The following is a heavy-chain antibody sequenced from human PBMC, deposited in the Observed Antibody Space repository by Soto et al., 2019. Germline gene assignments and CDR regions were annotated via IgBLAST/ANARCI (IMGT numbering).Heavy chain of an antibody. V-gene: IGHV5-10-1*01. CDR1: AYSFDTYW. CDR3: ARQLVRANYYYYGMDV. CDR2: IDPSDSYT. Sequence: GDSLKISCRGSAYSFDTYWIGWVRQMPGKGLEWMGRIDPSDSYTNYSPSFQGHVTISADKSISTAYLQWSSLKASDTAMYYCARQLVRANYYYYGMDVWGQGNTVTVSS. D-gene: IGHD6-6*01. J-gene: IGHJ6*02.